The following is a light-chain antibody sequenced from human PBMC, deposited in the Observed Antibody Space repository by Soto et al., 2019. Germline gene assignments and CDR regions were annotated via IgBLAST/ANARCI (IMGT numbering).Light chain of an antibody. CDR3: AAWDDSLNGYV. V-gene: IGLV1-36*01. Sequence: QSVLTQPPSLSEAPRQRVTISGSGSSSNIGNNAVNWYQQLPGKAPKLLIYYDDLLPSGVSDRFSGSKSGTSASLAISGLQSEDEADYYCAAWDDSLNGYVFGTGTKLTVL. CDR2: YDD. J-gene: IGLJ1*01. CDR1: SSNIGNNA.